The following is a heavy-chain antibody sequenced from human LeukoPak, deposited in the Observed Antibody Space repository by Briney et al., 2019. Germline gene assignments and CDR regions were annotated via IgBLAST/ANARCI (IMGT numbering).Heavy chain of an antibody. Sequence: GGSLRLSCAVSGITLSNYGMSWVRQAPGKGLEWVAHISETIYYADSVQGRSTISRDNAKNSLYLQMSNLRVDDTAMYYCVREVGRPKTFYFDPWGRGTPVTVSS. J-gene: IGHJ4*02. CDR3: VREVGRPKTFYFDP. CDR2: ISETI. V-gene: IGHV3-48*04. CDR1: GITLSNYG. D-gene: IGHD3-16*01.